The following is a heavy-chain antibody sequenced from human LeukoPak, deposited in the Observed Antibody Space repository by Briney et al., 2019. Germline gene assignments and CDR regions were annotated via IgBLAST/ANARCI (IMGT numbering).Heavy chain of an antibody. CDR2: IYYSGST. CDR1: GGSISSGGYY. J-gene: IGHJ4*02. V-gene: IGHV4-31*03. D-gene: IGHD5-12*01. CDR3: ARVRLATDFDY. Sequence: PSETLSLTCTVSGGSISSGGYYWSWIRQHPGKGLEWIGYIYYSGSTYYNPSLKSRVTISVDTPKNQFSLKLSSVTAADTAVYYCARVRLATDFDYWGQGTLVTVSS.